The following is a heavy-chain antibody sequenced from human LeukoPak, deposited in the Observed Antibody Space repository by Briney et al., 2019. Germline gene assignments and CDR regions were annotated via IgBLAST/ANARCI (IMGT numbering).Heavy chain of an antibody. CDR1: GYSFTSYW. V-gene: IGHV5-51*01. D-gene: IGHD3-10*01. CDR2: IYPGDSDT. J-gene: IGHJ4*02. CDR3: ARHKRDGLWFGELLYPYYFDY. Sequence: GESLKISCKGSGYSFTSYWIGWVRQMPGKGLEWMGIIYPGDSDTRYSPSFQGQTTISADKSISTAYLQWSSLKASDTAMYYCARHKRDGLWFGELLYPYYFDYWGQGTLVTVSS.